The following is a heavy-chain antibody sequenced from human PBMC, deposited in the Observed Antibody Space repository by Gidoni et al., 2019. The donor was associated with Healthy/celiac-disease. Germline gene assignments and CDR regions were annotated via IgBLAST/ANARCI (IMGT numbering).Heavy chain of an antibody. CDR1: GGSISRYY. J-gene: IGHJ5*02. CDR2: IYYSGST. V-gene: IGHV4-59*12. D-gene: IGHD2-2*01. CDR3: ARYARLNNWFDP. Sequence: QVQLQASAPGLVKPSETLSLTCPVPGGSISRYYWSWIRQPPGKGLEWIGYIYYSGSTNYNPSLKSRVTISVDTSKNQFSLKLSSVTAADTAVYYCARYARLNNWFDPWGQGTLVTVSS.